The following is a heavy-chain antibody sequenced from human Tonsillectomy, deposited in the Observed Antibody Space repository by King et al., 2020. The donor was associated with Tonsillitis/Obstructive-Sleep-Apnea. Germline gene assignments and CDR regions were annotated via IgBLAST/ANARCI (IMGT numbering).Heavy chain of an antibody. CDR3: ARHPRGVAPLDC. CDR2: IDPSDSYT. V-gene: IGHV5-10-1*01. D-gene: IGHD5-12*01. J-gene: IGHJ4*02. Sequence: QLVQSGAEVKKPGESLRISCQGSGYSFTSYWITWVRQMPGKGLEWMGRIDPSDSYTNYSPSFQGHVTISADKSISTAYLHWSSLKASDTAMYYCARHPRGVAPLDCWGQGTLVTVSS. CDR1: GYSFTSYW.